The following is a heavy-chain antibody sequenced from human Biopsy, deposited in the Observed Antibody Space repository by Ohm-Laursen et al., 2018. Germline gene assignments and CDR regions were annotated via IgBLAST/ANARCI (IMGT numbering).Heavy chain of an antibody. D-gene: IGHD2-15*01. Sequence: SLRLSCSASGFTFDDYAMHWVRQAPGKGLEWVSGISWSSRNIGYADSVKGRFTISRDNSKNTLYLQMNSLTAEDTAVYYCAKTFHGSSFLYDYWGQGTLVTVSS. J-gene: IGHJ4*02. CDR3: AKTFHGSSFLYDY. CDR2: ISWSSRNI. CDR1: GFTFDDYA. V-gene: IGHV3-9*01.